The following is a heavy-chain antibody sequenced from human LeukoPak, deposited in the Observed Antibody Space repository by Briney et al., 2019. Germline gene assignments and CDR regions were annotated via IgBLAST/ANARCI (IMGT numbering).Heavy chain of an antibody. Sequence: SETLSLTCTVSGDSISGNYYWNWIRQPAGKGLEWIGRIFTSGNTNYNASLESRVTISLDTSKNQFSLKLSSVTAADTAVYYCARLRAQGYWGQGTLVTVSS. V-gene: IGHV4-4*07. CDR1: GDSISGNYY. J-gene: IGHJ4*02. CDR2: IFTSGNT. CDR3: ARLRAQGY.